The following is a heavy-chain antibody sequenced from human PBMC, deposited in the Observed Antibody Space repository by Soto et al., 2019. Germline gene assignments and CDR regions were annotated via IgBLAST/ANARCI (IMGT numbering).Heavy chain of an antibody. V-gene: IGHV3-30-3*01. J-gene: IGHJ6*02. D-gene: IGHD6-13*01. CDR1: GFTFSSYA. CDR2: ISYDGSNK. CDR3: AREARVAAAADLFDYYYYGMDV. Sequence: PGGSLRVSCAASGFTFSSYAMHWVRQAPGKGLEWVAVISYDGSNKYYADSVKGRFTISRDNSKNTLYLQMNSLRAEDTAVYYCAREARVAAAADLFDYYYYGMDVSGQGTTVTVSS.